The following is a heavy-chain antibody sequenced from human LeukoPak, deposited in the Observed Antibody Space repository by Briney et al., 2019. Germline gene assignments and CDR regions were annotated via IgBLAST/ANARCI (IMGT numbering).Heavy chain of an antibody. CDR2: IIPIFGTA. CDR1: GGTFSSYA. V-gene: IGHV1-69*01. Sequence: GSSVKVSCKASGGTFSSYAISWVRQAPGQGLEWMGGIIPIFGTANYAQKFQGRVTITADESTSTAYMELSSLRSDDTAVYYCARDGEVNDYGDYVYWGQGTLVTVSS. D-gene: IGHD4-17*01. CDR3: ARDGEVNDYGDYVY. J-gene: IGHJ4*02.